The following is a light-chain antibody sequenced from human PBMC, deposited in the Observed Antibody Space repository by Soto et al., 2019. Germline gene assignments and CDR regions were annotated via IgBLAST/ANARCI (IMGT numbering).Light chain of an antibody. Sequence: QSALTQPASVSGSPGQSITISCTGTSSDVGGYNYVSWYQQHPGKAPKLMIYDVSHRPSGVSNRFAGSKSGNTASLTISGLQAEDEADYYCSSYTSSSTLYVFGTGTKLPS. CDR1: SSDVGGYNY. CDR3: SSYTSSSTLYV. J-gene: IGLJ1*01. CDR2: DVS. V-gene: IGLV2-14*01.